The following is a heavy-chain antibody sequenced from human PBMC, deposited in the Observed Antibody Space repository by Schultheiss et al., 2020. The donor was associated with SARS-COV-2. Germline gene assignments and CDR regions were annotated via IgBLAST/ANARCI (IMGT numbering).Heavy chain of an antibody. Sequence: ASVKVSCKASGYTFTSYYMHWVRQAPGQGLEWMGIINPSGGSTSYAQKFQGRVTMTRDTSTSTVYMELSSLRSEDTAVYYCAAPRWGNYYGSGSHQYYFDYWGQGTLVTVSS. CDR2: INPSGGST. V-gene: IGHV1-46*01. J-gene: IGHJ4*02. CDR1: GYTFTSYY. CDR3: AAPRWGNYYGSGSHQYYFDY. D-gene: IGHD3-10*01.